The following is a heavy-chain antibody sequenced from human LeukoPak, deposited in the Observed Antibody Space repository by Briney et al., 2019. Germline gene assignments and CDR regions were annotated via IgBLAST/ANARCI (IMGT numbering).Heavy chain of an antibody. CDR1: GFTFSTYS. J-gene: IGHJ4*02. D-gene: IGHD4-23*01. V-gene: IGHV3-21*01. CDR2: ISSSSSYI. Sequence: GGSLRLSCAASGFTFSTYSMNWVRQAPGKGLEWVSSISSSSSYIYYADSVKGRFTISRDNAKKSLFLQMNSLRAEDTAVYYCARKGKGFYGGDDGPSYWGQGTLVTVSS. CDR3: ARKGKGFYGGDDGPSY.